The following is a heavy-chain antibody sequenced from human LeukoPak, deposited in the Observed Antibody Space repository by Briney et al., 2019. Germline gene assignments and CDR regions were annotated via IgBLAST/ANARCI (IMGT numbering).Heavy chain of an antibody. CDR3: ARDQFGVLPILTTPDY. J-gene: IGHJ4*02. CDR2: IDPDSGDT. CDR1: GYPFITYF. V-gene: IGHV1-2*02. D-gene: IGHD3-9*01. Sequence: ASVKVSCKASGYPFITYFIHWMRQAPGQGPEWMGWIDPDSGDTKYAQKFQGRVTMTRDTPSTTAYMDLNGLRSDDTAVYYCARDQFGVLPILTTPDYWGRGTLVTVSS.